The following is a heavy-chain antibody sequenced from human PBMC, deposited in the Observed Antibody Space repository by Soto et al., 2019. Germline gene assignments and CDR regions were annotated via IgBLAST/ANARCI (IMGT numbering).Heavy chain of an antibody. D-gene: IGHD3-3*01. CDR2: INHSGST. J-gene: IGHJ5*02. CDR3: ARGITYYDFWSGYHNWFDP. V-gene: IGHV4-34*01. Sequence: SETLSLTCAVYGGSFSGYYWSWIRQPPGKGLEWIGEINHSGSTNYNPSLKSRVTISVDTSKNQFSLKLSSVTAADTAVYYRARGITYYDFWSGYHNWFDPWGQGTLVTVSS. CDR1: GGSFSGYY.